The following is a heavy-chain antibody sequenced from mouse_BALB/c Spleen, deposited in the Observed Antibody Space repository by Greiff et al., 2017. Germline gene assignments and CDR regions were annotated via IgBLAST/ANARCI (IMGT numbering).Heavy chain of an antibody. CDR1: GYSITSDYA. CDR3: AFYYYGSSLYWYYDV. Sequence: DVKLQESGPGLVKPSQSLSLTCTVTGYSITSDYAWNWIRQFPGNKLEWMGYISYSGSTSYNPSLKSRISITRDTSNNQFFLQLNSVTTEDTATYYCAFYYYGSSLYWYYDVWGAGTTVTVSA. D-gene: IGHD1-1*01. V-gene: IGHV3-2*02. CDR2: ISYSGST. J-gene: IGHJ1*01.